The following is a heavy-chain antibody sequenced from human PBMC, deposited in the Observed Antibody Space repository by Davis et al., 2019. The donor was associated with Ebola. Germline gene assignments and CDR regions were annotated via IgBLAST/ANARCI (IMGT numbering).Heavy chain of an antibody. Sequence: GESLITSCKGSCYSFTSYCLGCVRQMHGKVLEWMGIIYPGDSDTSYSPSFQGQVTISADKSISTAYLQWSSLKASDTAMYYCARHLLGTNYYYYCIDVWGQGTTVTVSS. J-gene: IGHJ6*02. CDR1: CYSFTSYC. CDR2: IYPGDSDT. D-gene: IGHD1-14*01. CDR3: ARHLLGTNYYYYCIDV. V-gene: IGHV5-51*01.